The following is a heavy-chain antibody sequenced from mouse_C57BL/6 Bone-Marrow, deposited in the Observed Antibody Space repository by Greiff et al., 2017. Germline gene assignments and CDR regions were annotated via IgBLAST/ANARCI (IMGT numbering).Heavy chain of an antibody. J-gene: IGHJ3*01. CDR1: GYTFTSYW. CDR3: ARGSYSNSWFAY. Sequence: QVQLKQPGAELVMPGASVKLSCKASGYTFTSYWMHWVKQRPGQGLEWIGEIDPSDSYTNYNQKFKGKSTLTVDKSSSTAYMQLSSLTSEDSAVYYCARGSYSNSWFAYWGQGTLVTVSA. CDR2: IDPSDSYT. D-gene: IGHD2-5*01. V-gene: IGHV1-69*01.